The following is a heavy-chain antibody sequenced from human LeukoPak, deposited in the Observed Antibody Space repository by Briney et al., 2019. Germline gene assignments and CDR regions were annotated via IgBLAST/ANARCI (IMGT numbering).Heavy chain of an antibody. CDR1: GGSFSAYY. CDR2: INHSGST. J-gene: IGHJ4*02. Sequence: PSETLSLTCAVYGGSFSAYYWSWIRQPPGKGLEWIGEINHSGSTNYNPSLKSRVTISVDTSKNQFSLKLSSVTAADTAVYYCARFPPYGEMATMGRDYWGQGTLVTVSS. CDR3: ARFPPYGEMATMGRDY. D-gene: IGHD5-24*01. V-gene: IGHV4-34*01.